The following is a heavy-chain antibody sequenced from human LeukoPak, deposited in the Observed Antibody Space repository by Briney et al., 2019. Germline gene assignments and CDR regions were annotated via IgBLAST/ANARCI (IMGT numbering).Heavy chain of an antibody. CDR1: GYSISSGYY. Sequence: PSETLSLTCTVSGYSISSGYYWGWIRPPPGKGLEWIGTMYHTGISYYYPSLKSRVTISVDTSKNQFSLKVTSVTAADTAVYYCARNDLEMATVKASYFDYWGQGTLVTVSS. D-gene: IGHD5-24*01. CDR3: ARNDLEMATVKASYFDY. J-gene: IGHJ4*02. CDR2: MYHTGIS. V-gene: IGHV4-38-2*02.